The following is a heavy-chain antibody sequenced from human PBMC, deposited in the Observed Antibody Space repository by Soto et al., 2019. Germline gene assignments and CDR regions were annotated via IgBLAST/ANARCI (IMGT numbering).Heavy chain of an antibody. D-gene: IGHD4-17*01. J-gene: IGHJ4*02. Sequence: SETLSLTCTVSGGSISSYYWSWIRQPPGKGLEWIGYIYYSGSTNYNPSLKSRVTISVDTSKNQFSLKLSSVTAADTAVYYCAHRRRGGDYDHYFFDSWGQGTLVTVSS. CDR2: IYYSGST. CDR1: GGSISSYY. V-gene: IGHV4-59*08. CDR3: AHRRRGGDYDHYFFDS.